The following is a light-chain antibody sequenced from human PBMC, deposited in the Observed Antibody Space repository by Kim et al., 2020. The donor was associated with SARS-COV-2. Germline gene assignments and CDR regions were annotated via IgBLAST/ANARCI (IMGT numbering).Light chain of an antibody. Sequence: VSPGERATLSCRASQSVSSSLAWYQQKPGQPPRLLIYGASTRATGIPARFSGSGSGTEFTLTISSLQSEDFALYYCQQYNDWPVTFGPGTKVDIK. CDR2: GAS. CDR3: QQYNDWPVT. CDR1: QSVSSS. V-gene: IGKV3-15*01. J-gene: IGKJ3*01.